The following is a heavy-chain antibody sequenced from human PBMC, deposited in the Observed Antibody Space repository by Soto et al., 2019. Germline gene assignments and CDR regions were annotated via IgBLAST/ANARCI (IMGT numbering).Heavy chain of an antibody. Sequence: WGSLVLSCAASVFTFSSYAMSWVRQAPGKGLEWVSGISGSGITTYYADSVKGRFTISIDNSKNTLYLQMNSLRAEDTAVYYCAPRRQTTPFDYWGQGTMVTVSS. V-gene: IGHV3-23*01. CDR3: APRRQTTPFDY. CDR1: VFTFSSYA. J-gene: IGHJ4*02. CDR2: ISGSGITT. D-gene: IGHD1-1*01.